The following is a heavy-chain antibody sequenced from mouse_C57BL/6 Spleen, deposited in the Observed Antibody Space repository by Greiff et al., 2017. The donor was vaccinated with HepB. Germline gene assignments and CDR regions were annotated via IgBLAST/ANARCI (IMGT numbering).Heavy chain of an antibody. V-gene: IGHV7-3*01. CDR3: ARSKITTVPWYFDV. J-gene: IGHJ1*03. Sequence: EVQLVESGGGLVQPGGSLSLSCAASGFTFTDYYMSWVRQPPGKALEWLGFIRNKANGYTTEYSASVKGRFTISRDNSQSILYLQMNALRAEDSATYYCARSKITTVPWYFDVWGTGTTVTVSS. CDR1: GFTFTDYY. CDR2: IRNKANGYTT. D-gene: IGHD1-1*01.